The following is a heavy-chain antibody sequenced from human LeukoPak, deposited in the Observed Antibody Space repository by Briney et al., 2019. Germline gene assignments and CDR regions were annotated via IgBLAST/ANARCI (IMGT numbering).Heavy chain of an antibody. Sequence: SVKVSCKASGFTFTSSAMQWVRQARGQRLEWIGWIVVGSGNTNYAQKFQERVTITRDMSTSTAYMELSSLRSEDTAVYYCAAEAGGYSGYDKGLAAFDIWGQGTMVTISS. CDR3: AAEAGGYSGYDKGLAAFDI. CDR1: GFTFTSSA. J-gene: IGHJ3*02. V-gene: IGHV1-58*02. D-gene: IGHD5-12*01. CDR2: IVVGSGNT.